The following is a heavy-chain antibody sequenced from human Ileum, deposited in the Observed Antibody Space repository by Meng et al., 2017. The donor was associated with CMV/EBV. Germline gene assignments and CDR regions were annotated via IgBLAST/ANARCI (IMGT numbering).Heavy chain of an antibody. Sequence: GESLKISCAASGFVFSTSAMSWVRQAPGRGLEWVSALSPGGGATYYAQSVSGRFSVSRDNSKNMVFLQLNSLRAEDTAVYYCAKGNNTAGFHPSYYALDVWGQGTTVTVS. V-gene: IGHV3-23*01. D-gene: IGHD2-8*02. CDR1: GFVFSTSA. CDR2: LSPGGGAT. J-gene: IGHJ6*02. CDR3: AKGNNTAGFHPSYYALDV.